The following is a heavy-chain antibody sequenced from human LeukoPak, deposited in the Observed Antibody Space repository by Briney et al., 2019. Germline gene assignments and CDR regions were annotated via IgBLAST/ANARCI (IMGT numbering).Heavy chain of an antibody. CDR1: GYTFTSYG. CDR2: ISAYNGNA. V-gene: IGHV1-18*01. Sequence: ASVKVSCMASGYTFTSYGISGVRQAPGQGREWMGWISAYNGNANYAQKLRGRGTMTTDTSTSTAYMELRSLRSDDKAVYSGARDQVWFGATGHMDVWGQGTTVTVSS. CDR3: ARDQVWFGATGHMDV. D-gene: IGHD3-10*01. J-gene: IGHJ6*02.